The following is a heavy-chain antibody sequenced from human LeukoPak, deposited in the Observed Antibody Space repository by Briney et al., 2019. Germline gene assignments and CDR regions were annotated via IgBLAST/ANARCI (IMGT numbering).Heavy chain of an antibody. Sequence: GGSLRLSCAASGFTFSSYWMSWVRQAPGKGLEWVANIKQDGSGRYYVDSVKGRFTISRDNAKKSLFLQMNSLRAEDTAVYYCARGRWVVDYWGQGTLVTVSS. J-gene: IGHJ4*02. D-gene: IGHD4-23*01. CDR3: ARGRWVVDY. CDR2: IKQDGSGR. V-gene: IGHV3-7*03. CDR1: GFTFSSYW.